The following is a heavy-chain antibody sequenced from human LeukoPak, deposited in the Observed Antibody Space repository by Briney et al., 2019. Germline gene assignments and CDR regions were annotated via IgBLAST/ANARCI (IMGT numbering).Heavy chain of an antibody. V-gene: IGHV3-66*01. CDR2: MSTIDSA. CDR3: ARDSRSEYCSSSSCYYYYGMDV. D-gene: IGHD2-2*01. J-gene: IGHJ6*02. CDR1: GFTVSSNY. Sequence: PGGSLRLSCAASGFTVSSNYMSWVRQAPGKGLEWVSVMSTIDSASYADSVKGRFTISRDNSKNTLYLQMNNLRGEDTAVYYCARDSRSEYCSSSSCYYYYGMDVWGQGTTVTVSS.